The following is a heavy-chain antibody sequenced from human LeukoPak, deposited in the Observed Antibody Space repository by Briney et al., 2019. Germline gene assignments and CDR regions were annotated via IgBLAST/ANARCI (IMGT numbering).Heavy chain of an antibody. D-gene: IGHD5-18*01. CDR3: ARSGYSYGYIHPFDY. V-gene: IGHV4-59*01. CDR2: IYYSGST. J-gene: IGHJ4*02. CDR1: GGSISSYY. Sequence: SSETLSLTCTVSGGSISSYYWSWIRQPPEKGLEWIGYIYYSGSTNYNPSLKSRVTISVDTSKNQFSLKLSSVTAADTAVYYCARSGYSYGYIHPFDYWGQGTLVTVSS.